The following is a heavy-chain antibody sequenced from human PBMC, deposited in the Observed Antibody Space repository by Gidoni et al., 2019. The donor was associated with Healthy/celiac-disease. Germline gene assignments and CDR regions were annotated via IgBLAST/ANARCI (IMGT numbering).Heavy chain of an antibody. V-gene: IGHV3-30*18. CDR1: GFTFRGYG. CDR3: AKDLLSEYSSPGGLGY. CDR2: ISYDGSNK. J-gene: IGHJ4*02. Sequence: QVQLVESGGGVVQPGRSLRLSCAASGFTFRGYGMHWGRQAPGKGLEWVAVISYDGSNKYYADSVKGRFTISRDNSKNTLYLQMNSLRAEDTAVYYCAKDLLSEYSSPGGLGYWGQGTLVTVSS. D-gene: IGHD6-6*01.